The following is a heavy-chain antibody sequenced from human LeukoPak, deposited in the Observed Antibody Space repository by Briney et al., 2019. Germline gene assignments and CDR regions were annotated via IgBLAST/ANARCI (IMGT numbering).Heavy chain of an antibody. CDR2: ISFDGSNK. J-gene: IGHJ4*02. CDR1: GFTFSSYA. V-gene: IGHV3-30-3*01. CDR3: ARPTFDSFDN. D-gene: IGHD2/OR15-2a*01. Sequence: PGRSLRLSCAASGFTFSSYAMHWVRQAPGKGLEWVAVISFDGSNKYYADSVKGRFTVSRDNSENSLYLQLNSLRAEDTAVYYCARPTFDSFDNWGQGTLVTVSS.